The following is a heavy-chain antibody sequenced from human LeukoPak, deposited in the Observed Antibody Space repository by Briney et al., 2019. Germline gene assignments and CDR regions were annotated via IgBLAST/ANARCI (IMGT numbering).Heavy chain of an antibody. J-gene: IGHJ5*02. Sequence: SETLSLTCAVYGGSFSSYYWSWIRQPAGKGLEWIGRIYTSGSTNYNPSLKSRVTMSVDTSKNQFSLKLSSVTAADTAVYYCAGDVDTAMGKVLNLFDPWGQGTLVTVSS. CDR3: AGDVDTAMGKVLNLFDP. CDR1: GGSFSSYY. D-gene: IGHD5-18*01. V-gene: IGHV4-59*10. CDR2: IYTSGST.